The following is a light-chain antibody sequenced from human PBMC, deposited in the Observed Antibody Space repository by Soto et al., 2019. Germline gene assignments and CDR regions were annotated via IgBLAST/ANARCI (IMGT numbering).Light chain of an antibody. J-gene: IGLJ1*01. V-gene: IGLV2-11*01. CDR1: SSEVGGYNY. Sequence: QSALTQPRSVSGSPGQSVTISCTGTSSEVGGYNYVSWYQQHPGKDPKLMIYDVSKRPSGVPDRFSGSKSGNTASLTISGPQAEDEADYYCCSYAGSYTHYGFGTGTKLTVL. CDR2: DVS. CDR3: CSYAGSYTHYG.